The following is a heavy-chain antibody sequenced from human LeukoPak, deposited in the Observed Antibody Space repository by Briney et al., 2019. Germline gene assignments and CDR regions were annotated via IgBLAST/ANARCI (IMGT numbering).Heavy chain of an antibody. CDR1: GYTSTVYY. CDR2: INPNSGGT. CDR3: ARDLTELGGSGSYSLVGMDV. V-gene: IGHV1-2*04. J-gene: IGHJ6*04. Sequence: AASVKVSYRASGYTSTVYYMHWVRQAPGQGREWMGWINPNSGGTNYAQKFQGWVTMTRDTSISTAYMELSRLRSDDTAVYYCARDLTELGGSGSYSLVGMDVWGKGTTVTVSS. D-gene: IGHD3-10*01.